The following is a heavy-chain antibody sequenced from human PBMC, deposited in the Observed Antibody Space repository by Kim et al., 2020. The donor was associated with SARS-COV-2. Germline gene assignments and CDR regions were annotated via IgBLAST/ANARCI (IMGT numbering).Heavy chain of an antibody. CDR3: ARHFYGYSYAFPFDY. CDR1: GGSISSSSYY. J-gene: IGHJ4*02. Sequence: SETLSLTCTVSGGSISSSSYYWGWIRRAPGWGLGWFGSISYCGSTYYNPSLKSRVTISVDTSKNQFSLKLSSVTAADTAVYYCARHFYGYSYAFPFDYWGQGTLVTVSS. V-gene: IGHV4-39*01. CDR2: ISYCGST. D-gene: IGHD5-18*01.